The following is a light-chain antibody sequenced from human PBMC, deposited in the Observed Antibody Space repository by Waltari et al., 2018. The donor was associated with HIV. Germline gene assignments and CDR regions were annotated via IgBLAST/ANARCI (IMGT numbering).Light chain of an antibody. Sequence: DIVMTHSPDSLAVSLGERATITCKCSRSLLYSTENQTFFAGDQQKPSQPPQICIYGASVRGAGVPDRFSDSGSETDFTLTINSLQAEDEAMYDGDKDYHIRWTFGRGTKVEIK. J-gene: IGKJ1*01. CDR3: DKDYHIRWT. CDR2: GAS. CDR1: RSLLYSTENQTF. V-gene: IGKV4-1*01.